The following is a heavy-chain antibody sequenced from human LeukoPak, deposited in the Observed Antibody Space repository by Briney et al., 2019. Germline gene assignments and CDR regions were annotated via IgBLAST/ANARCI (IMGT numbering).Heavy chain of an antibody. Sequence: ASVKVSCKVSGYTLTELSMHWVRQAPGKGLEWMGGFDPEDGETIYAQKFQGRVTMTEDTSTDTAYMELSSLRSEDTAVYYCASIYYYGSGSYYTWFDPWGQGTLVTVSS. V-gene: IGHV1-24*01. J-gene: IGHJ5*02. CDR3: ASIYYYGSGSYYTWFDP. D-gene: IGHD3-10*01. CDR2: FDPEDGET. CDR1: GYTLTELS.